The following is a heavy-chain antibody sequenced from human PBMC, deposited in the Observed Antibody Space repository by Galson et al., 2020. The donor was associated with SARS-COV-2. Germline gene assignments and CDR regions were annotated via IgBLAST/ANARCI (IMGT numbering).Heavy chain of an antibody. Sequence: GESLRLSCAAAGFSFSNYSMIWIRQAPGKGLEWVSYISRSGATIYYADSVKGRFTISRDNAQNSLFLQMNSLRADDTAVYYCARRDHNGFWSGPSLSWFDAWGQGTRVIVSS. CDR3: ARRDHNGFWSGPSLSWFDA. V-gene: IGHV3-11*01. CDR2: ISRSGATI. J-gene: IGHJ5*02. CDR1: GFSFSNYS. D-gene: IGHD3-3*01.